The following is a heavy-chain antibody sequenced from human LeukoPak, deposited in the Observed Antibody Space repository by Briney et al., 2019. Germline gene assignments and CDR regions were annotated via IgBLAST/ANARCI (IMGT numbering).Heavy chain of an antibody. CDR3: ARDRGVAAAGLLDP. V-gene: IGHV1-2*02. J-gene: IGHJ5*02. CDR1: GYTFSYYY. D-gene: IGHD6-13*01. Sequence: ASVKVSCKYSGYTFSYYYIHWVRQAPGQGVEWVGWINPNNGDTNYAQSFQGRVTLTRDTSSTTVYMELTRLTSDDTAVFYCARDRGVAAAGLLDPWGQGTLVTVSS. CDR2: INPNNGDT.